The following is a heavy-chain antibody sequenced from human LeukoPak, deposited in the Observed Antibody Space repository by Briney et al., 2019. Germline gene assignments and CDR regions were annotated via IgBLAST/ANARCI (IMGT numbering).Heavy chain of an antibody. D-gene: IGHD3-9*01. V-gene: IGHV1-69*05. CDR3: ARDQVLTGYYKPTWGPDAFDI. Sequence: SVKVSCKASGGTFSSYAISWVRQAPGQGLEWMGRIIPIFGTANYAQKFQGRVTITTDESTSTAYMELSSLRSEDTAVYYCARDQVLTGYYKPTWGPDAFDIWGQGTMVTVSS. J-gene: IGHJ3*02. CDR2: IIPIFGTA. CDR1: GGTFSSYA.